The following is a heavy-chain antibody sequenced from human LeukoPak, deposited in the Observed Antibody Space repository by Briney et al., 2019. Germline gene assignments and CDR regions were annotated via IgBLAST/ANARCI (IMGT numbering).Heavy chain of an antibody. Sequence: GSSVKVSCKASGYIFTTYNINWVRQATGQGLEWVGWMNPNSGDAGYAQQFQGRVTSTRDTSISTAYMELSSLTFEDTAVYYCAQDRGSLVAFDIWGQGTVVTVSS. V-gene: IGHV1-8*03. J-gene: IGHJ3*02. D-gene: IGHD3-16*01. CDR2: MNPNSGDA. CDR1: GYIFTTYN. CDR3: AQDRGSLVAFDI.